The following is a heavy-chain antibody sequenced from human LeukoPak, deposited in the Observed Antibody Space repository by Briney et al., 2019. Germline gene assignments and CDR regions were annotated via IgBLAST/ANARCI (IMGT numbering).Heavy chain of an antibody. J-gene: IGHJ5*02. CDR2: IYTSGST. CDR3: ARVRTVAHLSWFAP. Sequence: SQTLSLTCTVSGGSISSGSYYWSSIRQPAGKGLEWIGRIYTSGSTNYNPSLKSRVTISVDTSKNQFSLKLSSVTAADTAVYYCARVRTVAHLSWFAPWGQGTLVTVSS. V-gene: IGHV4-61*02. D-gene: IGHD4-11*01. CDR1: GGSISSGSYY.